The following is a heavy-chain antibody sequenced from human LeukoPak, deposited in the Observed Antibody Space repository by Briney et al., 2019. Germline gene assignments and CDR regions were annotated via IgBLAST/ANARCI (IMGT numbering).Heavy chain of an antibody. CDR2: IYYSGST. V-gene: IGHV4-59*12. CDR3: ARDTYDKRFDP. CDR1: GGSISSYY. Sequence: PSETLSLTCTVSGGSISSYYWSWIRQPPGKGLEWIGYIYYSGSTNYNPSLKSRVTISVDTSKNQFSLKLSSVTAADTAVYYCARDTYDKRFDPWGQGTLVTVSS. D-gene: IGHD3-9*01. J-gene: IGHJ5*02.